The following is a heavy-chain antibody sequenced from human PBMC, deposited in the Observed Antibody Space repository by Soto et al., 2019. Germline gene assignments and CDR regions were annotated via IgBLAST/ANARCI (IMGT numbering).Heavy chain of an antibody. CDR1: GFTFSSYW. CDR3: ARDREAPPY. D-gene: IGHD3-10*01. CDR2: IKQDGSEK. Sequence: GESLKISCAASGFTFSSYWMSWVRQAPGKGLEWVANIKQDGSEKYYVDSVKGRFTISRDNAKNSLYLQMNSLRAEDTAVYYCARDREAPPYWGQGTLVTVSS. J-gene: IGHJ4*02. V-gene: IGHV3-7*01.